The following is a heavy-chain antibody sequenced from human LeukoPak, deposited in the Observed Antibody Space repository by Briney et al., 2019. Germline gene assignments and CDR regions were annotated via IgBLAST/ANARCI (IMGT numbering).Heavy chain of an antibody. CDR1: GFMFRSYA. V-gene: IGHV3-23*01. D-gene: IGHD4-17*01. J-gene: IGHJ4*02. CDR2: ISGRGDNT. CDR3: AKDRGPTTVQSVTDF. Sequence: PGGSLRLSCAASGFMFRSYAMSWARRAPGKGLEWVSVISGRGDNTYYADSVKGRFTISRDNSKNTLYLQMNSLTAEDTALYYCAKDRGPTTVQSVTDFWGQGSLVTVSS.